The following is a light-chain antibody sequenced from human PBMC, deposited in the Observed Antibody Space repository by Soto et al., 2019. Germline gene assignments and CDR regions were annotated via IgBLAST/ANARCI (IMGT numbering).Light chain of an antibody. CDR3: QQRSNWPLT. CDR1: QSVSNY. Sequence: EIVLTQSPATLSLSPGETATLSCRASQSVSNYLAWYQQKPGQAPRLLIYDVSNRATGIPARFSGSGSGTDFTLTISSLEPEDFAVYYCQQRSNWPLTFGQGTRLEIK. J-gene: IGKJ5*01. CDR2: DVS. V-gene: IGKV3-11*01.